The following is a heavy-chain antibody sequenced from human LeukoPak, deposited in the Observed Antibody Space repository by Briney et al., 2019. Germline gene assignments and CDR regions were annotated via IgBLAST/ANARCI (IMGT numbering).Heavy chain of an antibody. V-gene: IGHV1-46*01. CDR2: INPGGGST. CDR1: RYTFTSYY. J-gene: IGHJ4*02. D-gene: IGHD2-15*01. Sequence: ASVKVSCKTSRYTFTSYYMNWVRQAPGQGLEWMGMINPGGGSTSYAQKFQGRVTMTRDTSTSTVYMELNSLTSEDTALYYCARDRSPSARYFNYWGQGTLVTVSS. CDR3: ARDRSPSARYFNY.